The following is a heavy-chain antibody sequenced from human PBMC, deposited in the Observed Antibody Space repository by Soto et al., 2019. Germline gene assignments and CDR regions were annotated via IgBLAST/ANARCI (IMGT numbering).Heavy chain of an antibody. J-gene: IGHJ4*02. CDR2: INRDGSST. V-gene: IGHV3-74*01. CDR1: GFTFSSYW. D-gene: IGHD3-3*01. CDR3: ARDHRGLL. Sequence: EVQLVEAGGCVVQPGGSLRLSCAASGFTFSSYWMHWVRHVPGTGLGWVSRINRDGSSTSYTDSVKGRFTISRDNAKNTLYQQMARLRAEDAAVYFCARDHRGLLWGQGTQVTVSS.